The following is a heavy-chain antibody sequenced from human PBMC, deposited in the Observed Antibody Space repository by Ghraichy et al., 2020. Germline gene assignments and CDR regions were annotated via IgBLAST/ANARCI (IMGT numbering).Heavy chain of an antibody. CDR2: IYYGGNT. D-gene: IGHD6-19*01. Sequence: GSISSSSYYWGWIRQSPGKGLEWIASIYYGGNTYYNPSLKSRVTISVDTSKNQFSLKVTSVTAADTAVYYCARDSSGSFDYWGPGTLVTVSS. V-gene: IGHV4-39*02. J-gene: IGHJ4*02. CDR3: ARDSSGSFDY. CDR1: GSISSSSYY.